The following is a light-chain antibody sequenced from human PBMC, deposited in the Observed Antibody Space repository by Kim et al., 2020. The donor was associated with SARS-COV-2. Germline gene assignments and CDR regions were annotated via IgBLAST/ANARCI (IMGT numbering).Light chain of an antibody. Sequence: APGKTARITCGGSNIGSNSVHWYQQKTGQAPVVVIDYDSDRPSGIPERFSGSKSGNTATLTVSRVEAGVEADYYCQVWDSISDHVVFGGGTQLTVL. CDR1: NIGSNS. CDR2: YDS. J-gene: IGLJ2*01. V-gene: IGLV3-21*04. CDR3: QVWDSISDHVV.